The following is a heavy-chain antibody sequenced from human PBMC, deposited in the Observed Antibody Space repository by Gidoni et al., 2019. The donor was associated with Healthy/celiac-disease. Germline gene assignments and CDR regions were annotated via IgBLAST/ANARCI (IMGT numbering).Heavy chain of an antibody. CDR3: AKDREGSGWYSPPFDY. CDR1: GFTFSSYG. D-gene: IGHD6-19*01. Sequence: GRSLRLSCAASGFTFSSYGMHWVRQAPGKGLEWVAVISYDGSNKYYADSVKGRFTISRDNSKNTLYLQMNSLRAEDTAVDYCAKDREGSGWYSPPFDYWGQGTLVTVSS. CDR2: ISYDGSNK. V-gene: IGHV3-30*18. J-gene: IGHJ4*02.